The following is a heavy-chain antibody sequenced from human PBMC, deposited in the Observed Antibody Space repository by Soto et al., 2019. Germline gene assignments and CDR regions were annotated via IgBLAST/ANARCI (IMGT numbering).Heavy chain of an antibody. J-gene: IGHJ5*02. CDR1: GGSTTSSSYY. D-gene: IGHD1-26*01. V-gene: IGHV4-39*01. Sequence: SETLSLTCTVSGGSTTSSSYYWGWIRQPPGKGLEWIGSIYYSGSTYYNPSLKSRVTISVDTSKNQFSLKLSSVTAADTAVYYCATQEVGGTYVYTFDPWGQGTLVTVSS. CDR2: IYYSGST. CDR3: ATQEVGGTYVYTFDP.